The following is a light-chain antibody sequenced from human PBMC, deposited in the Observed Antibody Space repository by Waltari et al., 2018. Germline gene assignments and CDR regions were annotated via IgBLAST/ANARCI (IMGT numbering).Light chain of an antibody. CDR2: RGS. Sequence: QTVVTQEPSLSVSPGGTVTLTSVLTPRSLSTTSYASWYQQTPCQPRRMLVYRGSSRYSWVPERFLGSSRGNTAALTITGAQADDESNYYCAIYMGSGIWVFGVGTKLTVL. V-gene: IGLV8-61*01. J-gene: IGLJ3*02. CDR1: PRSLSTTSY. CDR3: AIYMGSGIWV.